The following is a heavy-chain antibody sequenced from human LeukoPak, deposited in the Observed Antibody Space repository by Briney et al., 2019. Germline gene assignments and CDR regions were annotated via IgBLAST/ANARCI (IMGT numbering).Heavy chain of an antibody. J-gene: IGHJ6*02. CDR3: AREDYYYGMDV. CDR2: IYSGGST. Sequence: GGSLRLSCAASGFTVSSNYMSWVRQAPGKGLEWVSVIYSGGSTYYADSVKGRFTISRDNSKNTLYLQMNSLGAEDTAVYYCAREDYYYGMDVWGQGTTVTVSS. CDR1: GFTVSSNY. V-gene: IGHV3-53*01.